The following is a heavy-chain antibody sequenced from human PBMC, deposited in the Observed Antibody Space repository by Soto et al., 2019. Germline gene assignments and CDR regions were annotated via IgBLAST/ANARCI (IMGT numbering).Heavy chain of an antibody. CDR1: ADSISSTTW. V-gene: IGHV4-4*02. CDR3: ARQGGWYMDY. Sequence: QVQLQESGPGLVKPAGTLSLTCDVSADSISSTTWWSWVRQPPGGGLEWNGEIHQRGTTNYNPSLKSRVTLSIDKSKNQVSLKVTSVTAADTAVYYCARQGGWYMDYWGQGTLVTVSS. D-gene: IGHD6-19*01. J-gene: IGHJ4*02. CDR2: IHQRGTT.